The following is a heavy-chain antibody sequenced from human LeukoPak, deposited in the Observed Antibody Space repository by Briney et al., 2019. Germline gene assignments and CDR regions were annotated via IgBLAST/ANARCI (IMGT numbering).Heavy chain of an antibody. D-gene: IGHD6-19*01. CDR1: GFTFSGSA. CDR3: TPLTGYSSGCHNRFDP. J-gene: IGHJ5*02. V-gene: IGHV3-73*01. Sequence: GGSLRLSCAASGFTFSGSAMHWVRQASGKGLEWVGRIRSKANSYATAYAASVKGRFTISRDDSKNTAYLQMNSLKTEDTALYYCTPLTGYSSGCHNRFDPWRQGPVATVSS. CDR2: IRSKANSYAT.